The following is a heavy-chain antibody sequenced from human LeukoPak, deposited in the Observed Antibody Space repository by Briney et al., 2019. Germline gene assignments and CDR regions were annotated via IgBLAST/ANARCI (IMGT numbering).Heavy chain of an antibody. J-gene: IGHJ3*02. V-gene: IGHV3-48*03. D-gene: IGHD5-12*01. Sequence: GGSLRLSRAASEFTFSSYEMNWVRQAPGKGLEWVSYISSSGSTIYYADSVKGRFTISRDNPKNSLYLQMNSLRAEDTAVYYCARDGNSGYDPDAFDIWGQGTMVTVSS. CDR2: ISSSGSTI. CDR3: ARDGNSGYDPDAFDI. CDR1: EFTFSSYE.